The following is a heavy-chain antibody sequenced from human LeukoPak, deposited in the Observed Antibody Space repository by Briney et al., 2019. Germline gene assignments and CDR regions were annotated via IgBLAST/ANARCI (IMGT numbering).Heavy chain of an antibody. CDR1: EFTLKDYW. D-gene: IGHD4-11*01. CDR2: INSDGSRA. J-gene: IGHJ2*01. V-gene: IGHV3-74*01. Sequence: GGSLRLSCEASEFTLKDYWMHWVREGPGKGLVWVSRINSDGSRARYADSVKGRLTIYRDNAKNTLYLQMNSLRAEDTAVYYCARGSPTPNSRYFDLWGRGTLVTVSS. CDR3: ARGSPTPNSRYFDL.